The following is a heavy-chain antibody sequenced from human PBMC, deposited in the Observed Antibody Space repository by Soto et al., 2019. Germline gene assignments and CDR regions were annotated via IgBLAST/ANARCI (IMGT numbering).Heavy chain of an antibody. CDR2: IYYSGST. CDR3: ASSSVAVTTLREFWFDP. Sequence: SGTLSLTCTVSGGAISSSSYYWCWIRQPPGKGLEWIGSIYYSGSTYYNPSLKSRVTISVDTSKNQFSLKLSSVTAADTAVYYCASSSVAVTTLREFWFDPWGQGTLVTAPQ. J-gene: IGHJ5*02. D-gene: IGHD4-17*01. V-gene: IGHV4-39*01. CDR1: GGAISSSSYY.